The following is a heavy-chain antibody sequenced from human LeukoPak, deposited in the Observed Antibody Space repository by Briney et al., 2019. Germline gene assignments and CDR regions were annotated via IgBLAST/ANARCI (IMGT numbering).Heavy chain of an antibody. CDR3: ARVRGEGNYGSGRQL. J-gene: IGHJ4*02. D-gene: IGHD3-10*01. CDR2: IKQDGNEK. Sequence: PGGSLRLSCAASGFTFSNAWMSWVRQAPGKGLEWVANIKQDGNEKDYVDSVKGRFAISRDNAKNSLYLQLNSLRAEDTAMYYCARVRGEGNYGSGRQLWGQGTLVTVSS. V-gene: IGHV3-7*01. CDR1: GFTFSNAW.